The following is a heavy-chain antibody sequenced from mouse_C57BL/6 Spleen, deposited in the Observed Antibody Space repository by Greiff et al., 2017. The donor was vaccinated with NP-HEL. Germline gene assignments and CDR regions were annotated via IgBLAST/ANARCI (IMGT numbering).Heavy chain of an antibody. V-gene: IGHV1-82*01. CDR1: GYAFSSSW. Sequence: VQLQESGPELVKPGASVKISCKASGYAFSSSWMNWVKQRPGKGLEWIGRIYPGDGDTNYNGKFKGKATLTADKSSSTAYMQLSSLTSEDSAVYFCARWDYYGSSQFAYWGQGTLVTVSA. D-gene: IGHD1-1*01. CDR3: ARWDYYGSSQFAY. J-gene: IGHJ3*01. CDR2: IYPGDGDT.